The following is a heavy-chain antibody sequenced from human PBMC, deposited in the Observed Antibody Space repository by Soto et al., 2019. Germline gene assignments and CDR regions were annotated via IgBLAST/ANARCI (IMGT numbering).Heavy chain of an antibody. CDR3: AKGSGYSSGWFDY. CDR2: ISGSGGST. CDR1: GFTFSSYA. V-gene: IGHV3-23*01. J-gene: IGHJ4*02. D-gene: IGHD6-19*01. Sequence: GGSLRLSCAASGFTFSSYAMSWVRQAPGKGLVWVSTISGSGGSTYYADSVKGRFTISRDNYMNTLYLQVNSLRAEDTAVYHCAKGSGYSSGWFDYWGQGALVTVSS.